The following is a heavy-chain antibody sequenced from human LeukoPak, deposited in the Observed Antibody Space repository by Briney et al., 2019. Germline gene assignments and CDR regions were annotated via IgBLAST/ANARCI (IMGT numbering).Heavy chain of an antibody. V-gene: IGHV3-23*01. Sequence: PGGSLRLSCAASGFTFSIYAMSWVRQAPGKGLEWVSAISGNGGRTYYADSVKGRFTISRDNSKNTLYLQMNSLRAEDTAVYYCAKVREMDTILGKFDNWGQGTLVTVSS. D-gene: IGHD5-24*01. CDR1: GFTFSIYA. CDR2: ISGNGGRT. J-gene: IGHJ5*02. CDR3: AKVREMDTILGKFDN.